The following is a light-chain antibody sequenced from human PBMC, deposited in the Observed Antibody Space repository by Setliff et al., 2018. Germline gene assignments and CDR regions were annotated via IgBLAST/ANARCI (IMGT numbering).Light chain of an antibody. V-gene: IGLV2-11*01. Sequence: QSALTQPRSVSRSPGQSVTISCTGTSSDVGGYNYVSWYQQHPGKAPKLMIYDVTKRPSGVPDRFSGSKSGNTASLTISGLQAEDEADYYCCSYAGRYTLVIFGGGTQLTVL. CDR1: SSDVGGYNY. J-gene: IGLJ2*01. CDR2: DVT. CDR3: CSYAGRYTLVI.